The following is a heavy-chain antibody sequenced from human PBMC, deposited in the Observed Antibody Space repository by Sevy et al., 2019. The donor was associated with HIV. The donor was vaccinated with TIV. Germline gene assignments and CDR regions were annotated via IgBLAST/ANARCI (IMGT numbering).Heavy chain of an antibody. CDR3: ARDQGDEAYSSSWWGSFDY. V-gene: IGHV3-30*04. CDR2: ISYDGSNK. J-gene: IGHJ4*02. CDR1: GFTFSSYA. Sequence: GGSLRLSCAASGFTFSSYAMHWVRQAPGKGLEWVAVISYDGSNKYYADSVKGRFTISRGNSKNTLYLQMNSLRAEDTAVYYCARDQGDEAYSSSWWGSFDYWGQGTLVTVSS. D-gene: IGHD6-13*01.